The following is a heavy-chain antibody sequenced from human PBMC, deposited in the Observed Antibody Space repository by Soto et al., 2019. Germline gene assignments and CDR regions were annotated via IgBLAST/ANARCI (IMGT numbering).Heavy chain of an antibody. CDR3: ARCYYGSGSYYNSRWFDP. Sequence: PSETLSLTCAVYGGSFSGYYWSWIRQPPGRGLEWIGEINHSGSTNYNPSLKSRVTISVDTSKNQFSLKLSSVTAADTAVYYCARCYYGSGSYYNSRWFDPWGQGTLVTVSS. CDR2: INHSGST. D-gene: IGHD3-10*01. J-gene: IGHJ5*02. CDR1: GGSFSGYY. V-gene: IGHV4-34*01.